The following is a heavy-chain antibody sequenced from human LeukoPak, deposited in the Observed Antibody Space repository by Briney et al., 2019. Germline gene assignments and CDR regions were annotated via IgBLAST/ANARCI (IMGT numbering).Heavy chain of an antibody. Sequence: ASVKVSCKASGYTFTSYGISWVRQAPGQGLEWMGWISAYNGNTNYAQKLQGRVTMTTDTSTSTAYMELRSLRSDDTAVYYCARAGYYYGSGSFYYYYGMDVWGQGTTVTVSS. D-gene: IGHD3-10*01. CDR2: ISAYNGNT. J-gene: IGHJ6*02. CDR3: ARAGYYYGSGSFYYYYGMDV. CDR1: GYTFTSYG. V-gene: IGHV1-18*01.